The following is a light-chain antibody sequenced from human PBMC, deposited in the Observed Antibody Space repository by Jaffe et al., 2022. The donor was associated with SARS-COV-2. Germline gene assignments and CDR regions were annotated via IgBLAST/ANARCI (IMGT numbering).Light chain of an antibody. J-gene: IGKJ1*01. CDR3: QQYGNSPPWT. CDR2: GAS. Sequence: EIVLTQSPGTLSLSPGERATLSCRASQSVSSNFLAWYQQKPGQAPRLLIYGASRRATGIPDRFSGSGSGTDFTLTISRLEPEDFAVYYCQQYGNSPPWTFGQGTKVELK. CDR1: QSVSSNF. V-gene: IGKV3-20*01.